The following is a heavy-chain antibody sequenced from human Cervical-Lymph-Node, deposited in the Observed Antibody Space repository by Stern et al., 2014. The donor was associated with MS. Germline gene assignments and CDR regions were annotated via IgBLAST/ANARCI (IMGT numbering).Heavy chain of an antibody. D-gene: IGHD3-16*01. CDR3: ARDHWGIGDV. V-gene: IGHV3-33*01. CDR2: IWFDGSKK. Sequence: VQLVESGGGVVQPGRSLRLSCGASGFNFSAYGMHWVRQAPGMGLQWVSIIWFDGSKKYYADCVKGRFTISRDNSKNTLFLQMNSLRAEDTAVYYCARDHWGIGDVWGQGTTVTVSS. J-gene: IGHJ6*02. CDR1: GFNFSAYG.